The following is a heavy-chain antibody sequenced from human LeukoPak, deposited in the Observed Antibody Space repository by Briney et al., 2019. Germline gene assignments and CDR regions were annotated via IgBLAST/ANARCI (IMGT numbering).Heavy chain of an antibody. Sequence: ASVKVSCKASGYTFTSYGISWVRQAPGQGLEWMGWISAYNGNTNYAQKLQGRVTMTTDTSTSTAYMELRSLRSDDTAVYYCARDRSYSNYYYYMDVWGKGTTVTVSS. CDR2: ISAYNGNT. CDR1: GYTFTSYG. J-gene: IGHJ6*03. D-gene: IGHD4-11*01. V-gene: IGHV1-18*01. CDR3: ARDRSYSNYYYYMDV.